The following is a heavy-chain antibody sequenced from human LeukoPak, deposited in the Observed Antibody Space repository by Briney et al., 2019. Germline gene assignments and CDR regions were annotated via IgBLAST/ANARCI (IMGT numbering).Heavy chain of an antibody. CDR2: IYYSGST. V-gene: IGHV4-31*03. D-gene: IGHD3-22*01. CDR3: ARGPYYYDSKTFDY. J-gene: IGHJ4*02. Sequence: SETLSLTCTVSGGSISSGGYYWSWIRQHPGKVLEWIGYIYYSGSTYYNPSLKSRVTISVDTSKNQFSLKLSSVTAADTAVYYCARGPYYYDSKTFDYWGQGTLVTVSS. CDR1: GGSISSGGYY.